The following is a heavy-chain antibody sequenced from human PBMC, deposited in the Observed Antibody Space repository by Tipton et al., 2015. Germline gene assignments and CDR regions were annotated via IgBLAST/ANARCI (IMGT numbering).Heavy chain of an antibody. V-gene: IGHV4-61*01. D-gene: IGHD4-23*01. CDR3: ARARGRHGGLFDS. CDR2: ISYSGST. Sequence: TLSLTCTVSGGSVSTSNYYWGWIRQSPGKGLEWIGYISYSGSTHYNPSLKRRVTISVDTSKTQFSLKMSSVTATDTAVYYCARARGRHGGLFDSWGQGTLVTVSS. J-gene: IGHJ4*02. CDR1: GGSVSTSNYY.